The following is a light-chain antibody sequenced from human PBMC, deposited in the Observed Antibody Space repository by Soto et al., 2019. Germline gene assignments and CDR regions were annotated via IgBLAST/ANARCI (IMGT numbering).Light chain of an antibody. CDR1: QSVSSY. CDR3: QQYNSWPPIT. CDR2: DAS. V-gene: IGKV3-11*01. Sequence: EIVLTQSPATLSLSPGERATLSCRASQSVSSYLAWCQQKPGQDPRLLIYDASNRATGIPARFSGSGSGTDFTLTISILQSEDFVVYYCQQYNSWPPITFGQGTRLEIK. J-gene: IGKJ5*01.